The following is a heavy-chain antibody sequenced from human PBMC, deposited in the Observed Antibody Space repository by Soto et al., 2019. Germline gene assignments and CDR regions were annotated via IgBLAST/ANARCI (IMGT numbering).Heavy chain of an antibody. J-gene: IGHJ5*02. CDR2: ILAGNGNT. CDR1: GYIFTKYA. CDR3: ARSEIVVVWNWVDP. D-gene: IGHD2-15*01. Sequence: QVQLVQSGAEVKKPGASVKVSCKASGYIFTKYAIHWVRQAPGQRPEWMGWILAGNGNTKYSQKFQGSDTITRDTSASTAYLELSSLTSEDSAVYYCARSEIVVVWNWVDPWGQVTLFTFSS. V-gene: IGHV1-3*01.